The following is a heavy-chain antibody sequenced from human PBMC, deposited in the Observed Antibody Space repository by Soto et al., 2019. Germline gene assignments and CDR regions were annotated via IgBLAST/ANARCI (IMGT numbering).Heavy chain of an antibody. CDR1: GGSISSGDYY. J-gene: IGHJ4*02. Sequence: PSETLSLTCAVSGGSISSGDYYWSWIRQPPGRGLEWIGYIHYSGGTYYNPSLKSRVIISVDTSKNHFSLNLSSVTAADTAVYYCARESSVTTGFDSWGQGTLVTVSS. D-gene: IGHD4-4*01. CDR3: ARESSVTTGFDS. V-gene: IGHV4-30-4*01. CDR2: IHYSGGT.